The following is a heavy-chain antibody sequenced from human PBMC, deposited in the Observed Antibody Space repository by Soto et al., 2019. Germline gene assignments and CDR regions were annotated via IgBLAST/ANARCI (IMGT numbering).Heavy chain of an antibody. CDR1: GGSISSSNW. CDR3: ARAGRGDIIYYYYGMDV. V-gene: IGHV4-4*02. CDR2: IYHSGST. D-gene: IGHD3-10*01. J-gene: IGHJ6*02. Sequence: QVQLQEWGPGLVKPSGTLSLTCGVSGGSISSSNWWNWVRQPPGKGLEWIGEIYHSGSTNYNPSLKSRVTISVDKSKNQFSLKLSSVTAADTAVYYCARAGRGDIIYYYYGMDVWGQGTTVTVSS.